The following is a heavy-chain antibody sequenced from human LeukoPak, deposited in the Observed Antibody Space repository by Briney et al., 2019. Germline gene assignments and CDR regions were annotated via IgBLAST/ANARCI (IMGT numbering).Heavy chain of an antibody. Sequence: SETLSLTCTVSGGSISSYYWSWIRHPPRKGLEWIGYINYSGRTTSNPSLKSRVTMSLDTSKDQFSLMLNSLTAADTAVDYCAGRQHIVVLTATRGDFDIWGQGTMVTVSS. V-gene: IGHV4-59*01. J-gene: IGHJ3*02. D-gene: IGHD2-21*02. CDR1: GGSISSYY. CDR2: INYSGRT. CDR3: AGRQHIVVLTATRGDFDI.